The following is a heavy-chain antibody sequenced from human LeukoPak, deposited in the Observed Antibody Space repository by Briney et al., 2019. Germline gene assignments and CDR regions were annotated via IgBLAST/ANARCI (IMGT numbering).Heavy chain of an antibody. Sequence: SQTLSLTCAVSGGSISSGGYSWSWIRQPPGKGLEWIGYIYHSGSTYYSPSLKSRVTISVDRSKNQFSLKLSSVTAADTAVYYCARGSGDYVGFGFDYWGQGTLVTVSS. CDR3: ARGSGDYVGFGFDY. CDR1: GGSISSGGYS. D-gene: IGHD4-17*01. CDR2: IYHSGST. J-gene: IGHJ4*02. V-gene: IGHV4-30-2*01.